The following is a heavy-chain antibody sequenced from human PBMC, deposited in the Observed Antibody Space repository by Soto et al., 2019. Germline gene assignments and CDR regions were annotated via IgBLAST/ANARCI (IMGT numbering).Heavy chain of an antibody. CDR2: IKSQAGGGTI. Sequence: EVHLVESGGGLVKPGGSLRISCTASGLTFVYAWMDWVRQAPGKRLEWVGRIKSQAGGGTIEYAAPVKGRFTISRDDSKNTVYLQMDRLKTEDTAVYYCTHVSSVAHPFSDFWGQGTLVTVSS. D-gene: IGHD3-3*01. V-gene: IGHV3-15*07. CDR3: THVSSVAHPFSDF. J-gene: IGHJ4*02. CDR1: GLTFVYAW.